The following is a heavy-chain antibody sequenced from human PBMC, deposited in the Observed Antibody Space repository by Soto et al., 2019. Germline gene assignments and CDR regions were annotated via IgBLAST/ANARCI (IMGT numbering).Heavy chain of an antibody. CDR3: ARARVRFFDWSSFDY. V-gene: IGHV1-2*04. CDR2: INPDSGGT. J-gene: IGHJ4*02. D-gene: IGHD3-9*01. CDR1: GYTFTGYY. Sequence: ASVKVSCKASGYTFTGYYMHWVRQAPGQGLEWMGWINPDSGGTNYAQKFQGWVTMTRDTSISTAYMELSRLRSDDTAVYYCARARVRFFDWSSFDYWGQGTLVTVSS.